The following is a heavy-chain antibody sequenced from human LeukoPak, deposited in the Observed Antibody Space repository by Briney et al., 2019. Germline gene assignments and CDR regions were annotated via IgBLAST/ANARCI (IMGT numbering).Heavy chain of an antibody. J-gene: IGHJ4*02. CDR3: ARDPATLTYGDYGDFDY. Sequence: SGGSLRLSCAASGFTFSSYWMSWVRQAPGKGLEWVANIKQDGSEKYYVDSVKGRFTISRDNSKNTLYLQMNSLRAEDTAVYYCARDPATLTYGDYGDFDYWGQGTLVTVSS. V-gene: IGHV3-7*01. CDR1: GFTFSSYW. CDR2: IKQDGSEK. D-gene: IGHD4-17*01.